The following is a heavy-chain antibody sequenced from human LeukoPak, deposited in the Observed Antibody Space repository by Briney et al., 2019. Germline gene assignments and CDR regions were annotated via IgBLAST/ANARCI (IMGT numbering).Heavy chain of an antibody. CDR1: GFPFSSYW. CDR2: IYRGGST. Sequence: PGVSLRLSCTASGFPFSSYWMSCLRQAPGKGLEWVSVIYRGGSTYYADSVKGRFTISRDNSKNTLYLKMNSLRAEDTAVYYCARAGPSSSWHQFDYWGQGTLVTVSS. D-gene: IGHD6-13*01. V-gene: IGHV3-66*01. CDR3: ARAGPSSSWHQFDY. J-gene: IGHJ4*02.